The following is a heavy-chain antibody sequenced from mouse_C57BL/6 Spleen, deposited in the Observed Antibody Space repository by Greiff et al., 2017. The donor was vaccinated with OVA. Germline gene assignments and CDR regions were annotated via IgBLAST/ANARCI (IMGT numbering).Heavy chain of an antibody. J-gene: IGHJ1*03. CDR1: GYTFTDYE. CDR2: IDPETGGT. Sequence: QVQLKESGAELVRPGASVTLSCKASGYTFTDYEMHWVKQTPVHGLEWIGAIDPETGGTAYNQKFKGKAILTADKSSSTAYMELRSLTSEDSAVYYCTRRGFHYWYFDVWGTGTTVTVSS. V-gene: IGHV1-15*01. CDR3: TRRGFHYWYFDV.